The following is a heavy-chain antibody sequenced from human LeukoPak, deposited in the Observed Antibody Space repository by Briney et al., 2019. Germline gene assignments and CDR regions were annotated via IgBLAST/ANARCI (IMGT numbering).Heavy chain of an antibody. D-gene: IGHD4-23*01. CDR1: GXTFSNAW. J-gene: IGHJ4*02. Sequence: PGGSQRLSCAVSGXTFSNAWMSWVRQAPGKGLEWVGRIKSTTVDGTPEYAAPVKGRFTISRDDSKNTVYLQMNSLKTEDTAVYYCTTGPGNSGYWGQGTLVTVSS. V-gene: IGHV3-15*01. CDR3: TTGPGNSGY. CDR2: IKSTTVDGTP.